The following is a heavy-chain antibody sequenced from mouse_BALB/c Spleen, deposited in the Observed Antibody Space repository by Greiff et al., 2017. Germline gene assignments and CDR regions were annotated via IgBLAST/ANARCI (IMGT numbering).Heavy chain of an antibody. CDR3: ASDWDAY. Sequence: VQLKQSGPGLVKPSQSLSLTCSVTGYSITSGYYWNWIRQFPGNKLEWMGYISYDGSNNYNPSLKNRISITRDTSKNQFFLKLNSVTTEDTATYYCASDWDAYWGQGTLVTVSA. J-gene: IGHJ3*01. CDR1: GYSITSGYY. V-gene: IGHV3-6*02. D-gene: IGHD4-1*01. CDR2: ISYDGSN.